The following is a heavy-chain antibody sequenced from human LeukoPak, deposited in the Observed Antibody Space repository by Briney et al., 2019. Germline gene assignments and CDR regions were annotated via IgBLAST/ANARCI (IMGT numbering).Heavy chain of an antibody. CDR1: GYTFTGYY. V-gene: IGHV1-2*02. D-gene: IGHD3-3*01. Sequence: ASVKVSCKASGYTFTGYYMHWVRQAPGQGLEWMGWINPNSGGTNYAQKFQGRVTMTRDTSISTAYMELSRLRSDDTAVYYCAGLPGGWLLSNYDYYYMDVWGKGTTVTVSS. CDR3: AGLPGGWLLSNYDYYYMDV. J-gene: IGHJ6*03. CDR2: INPNSGGT.